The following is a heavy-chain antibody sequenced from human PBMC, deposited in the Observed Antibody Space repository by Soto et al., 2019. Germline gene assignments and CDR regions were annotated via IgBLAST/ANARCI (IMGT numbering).Heavy chain of an antibody. J-gene: IGHJ4*01. V-gene: IGHV3-30*18. Sequence: QVQLVESGGGVVQPGRSLRLSCAASGFIVSFYGMHWVRQAPGKGLEWVAVISDDGSRKYYADSVKGRFTISRDNSKNTVYLQMNSLRAEDTAVYYCAKLNTHYFDSSGPVPLYNIYYWGQGTLVTVSS. CDR3: AKLNTHYFDSSGPVPLYNIYY. CDR2: ISDDGSRK. D-gene: IGHD3-22*01. CDR1: GFIVSFYG.